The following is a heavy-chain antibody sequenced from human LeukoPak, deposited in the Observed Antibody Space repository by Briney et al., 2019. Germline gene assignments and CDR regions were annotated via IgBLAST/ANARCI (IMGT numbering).Heavy chain of an antibody. CDR1: GGSISSGGYY. CDR3: ARKSKGSGFDY. V-gene: IGHV4-31*03. Sequence: SETLSLTCTVSGGSISSGGYYWSWIRQHPGKGLEWIGYIYYSGSTYYNPSLKSRVTISVDTSKNQFSLKLSSVTAADTAVYYCARKSKGSGFDYGGQGTLVTVSS. CDR2: IYYSGST. J-gene: IGHJ4*02.